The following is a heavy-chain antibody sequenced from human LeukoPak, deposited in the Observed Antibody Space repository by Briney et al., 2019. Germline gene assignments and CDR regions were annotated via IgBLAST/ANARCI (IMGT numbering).Heavy chain of an antibody. CDR2: ISGNGDNT. J-gene: IGHJ4*02. V-gene: IGHV3-23*01. Sequence: PGGSLRLYCAASGFIFSNYGMSWVRQAPGKGLEWVSGISGNGDNTYYADSVKGRSTISRDNSKNTLYLQMDSLRAEDTAVYHCAKTNGYYDYWGRGTLVTVSS. D-gene: IGHD3-22*01. CDR3: AKTNGYYDY. CDR1: GFIFSNYG.